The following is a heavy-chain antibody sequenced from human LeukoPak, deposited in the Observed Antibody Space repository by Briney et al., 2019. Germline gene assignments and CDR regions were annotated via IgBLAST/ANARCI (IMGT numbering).Heavy chain of an antibody. Sequence: SETLSLTCAVDGGSFSNYYWSWIRQPPGKGLEWIGEINRNGSTNYNPSLKSRVTISIDTSKNQFSLRLNSVTAADTAVYYCASRNYYDSSGYPRFDYWGQGTLVTVSS. V-gene: IGHV4-34*01. CDR3: ASRNYYDSSGYPRFDY. D-gene: IGHD3-22*01. CDR2: INRNGST. J-gene: IGHJ4*02. CDR1: GGSFSNYY.